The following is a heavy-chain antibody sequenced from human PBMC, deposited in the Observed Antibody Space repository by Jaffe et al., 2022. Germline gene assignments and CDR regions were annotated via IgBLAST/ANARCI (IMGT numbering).Heavy chain of an antibody. CDR1: GFTFGDYA. V-gene: IGHV3-49*04. D-gene: IGHD4-17*01. J-gene: IGHJ4*02. CDR3: CVYGEVDY. Sequence: EAQLVESGGGLVQPGRSLRLSCTTSGFTFGDYAMSWVRQAPGKGLEWVGFIRTKVYGGTTEYAASVKGRFTISRDDSKSIAYLQMNSLKTEDTAVYYCCVYGEVDYWGQGTLVTVSS. CDR2: IRTKVYGGTT.